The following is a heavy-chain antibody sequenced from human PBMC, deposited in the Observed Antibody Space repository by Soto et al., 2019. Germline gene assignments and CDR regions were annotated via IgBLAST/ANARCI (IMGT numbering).Heavy chain of an antibody. CDR2: IYHSGST. CDR3: ARGDYSYGSGRLGY. Sequence: QVQLQESGPGLVKPSGTLSLTCAVSSASISSSHWWSWVRQPPGKGLEWIGEIYHSGSTNYNPSLKSRVTISLDKAKNQFSLKMSSVTAADTAVYYCARGDYSYGSGRLGYWGQGTLVTVSS. J-gene: IGHJ4*02. D-gene: IGHD3-10*01. V-gene: IGHV4-4*02. CDR1: SASISSSHW.